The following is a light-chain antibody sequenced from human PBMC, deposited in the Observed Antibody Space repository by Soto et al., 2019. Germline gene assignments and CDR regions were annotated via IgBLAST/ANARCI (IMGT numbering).Light chain of an antibody. CDR2: GAS. CDR1: QRVSDSY. CDR3: QQFDTSPYT. V-gene: IGKV3-20*01. J-gene: IGKJ2*01. Sequence: EIVLTQSPGTLSLSPGETATLSCRSNQRVSDSYLAWYQQKPGQAPRLLVYGASRTAAGIPDRFSGSGSATDFTLTITGLEPDVFAVYFCQQFDTSPYTFGQGTKLEIK.